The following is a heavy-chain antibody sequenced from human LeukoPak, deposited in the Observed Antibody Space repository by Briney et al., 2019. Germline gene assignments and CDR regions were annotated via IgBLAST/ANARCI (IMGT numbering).Heavy chain of an antibody. CDR3: AKHLWRDLLWFGEGYYFGY. Sequence: GGSLRLSCAASGFTLSNHWMIWVRQAPGKGLECVANIKQDGIEKYYLDSVKGRFTISRDNAKNSVYLQMNSLRVEDTAVYYCAKHLWRDLLWFGEGYYFGYWGQGTLVTVSS. J-gene: IGHJ4*02. V-gene: IGHV3-7*03. CDR1: GFTLSNHW. D-gene: IGHD3-10*01. CDR2: IKQDGIEK.